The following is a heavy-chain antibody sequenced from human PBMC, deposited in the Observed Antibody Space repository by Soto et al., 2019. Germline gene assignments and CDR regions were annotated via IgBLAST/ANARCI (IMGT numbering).Heavy chain of an antibody. CDR3: ARVGSRGGSSWTPIDY. CDR1: DGTIINYC. CDR2: IYYSGST. V-gene: IGHV4-59*01. Sequence: SETLSLTCTVFDGTIINYCWSWILHPPGKGLEWIGYIYYSGSTNYNPSLKSRVTISVDTSKNQFSLKLSSVTAADTAVYYCARVGSRGGSSWTPIDYWGKGTLVTVSS. J-gene: IGHJ4*02. D-gene: IGHD6-13*01.